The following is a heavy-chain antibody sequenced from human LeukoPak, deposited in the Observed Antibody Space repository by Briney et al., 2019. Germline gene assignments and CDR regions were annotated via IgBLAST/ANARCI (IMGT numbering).Heavy chain of an antibody. CDR3: ARDGGFGEGDFDY. D-gene: IGHD3-10*01. J-gene: IGHJ4*02. CDR2: ISGSGGST. CDR1: GFTFSSYG. V-gene: IGHV3-23*01. Sequence: PGGTLRLSCAASGFTFSSYGMSWVRQAPGKGLEWVSAISGSGGSTYYADSVKGRFTISRDNSKNTLYLQMNSLRAEDTAVYYCARDGGFGEGDFDYWGQGTLVTVSS.